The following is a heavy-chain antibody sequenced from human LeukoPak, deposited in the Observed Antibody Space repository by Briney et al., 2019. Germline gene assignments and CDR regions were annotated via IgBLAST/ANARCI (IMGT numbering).Heavy chain of an antibody. Sequence: ASVKVSCKASGYTFTGNYMHWVRLAPGQGLEWMGQINPNSGVTNYAQKFQGRVTMTRDTSTSTVYMELSSLRSDDTAVYYCARGRDGYNYIDYWGQGTLVTVSS. D-gene: IGHD5-24*01. CDR1: GYTFTGNY. CDR2: INPNSGVT. CDR3: ARGRDGYNYIDY. V-gene: IGHV1-2*06. J-gene: IGHJ4*02.